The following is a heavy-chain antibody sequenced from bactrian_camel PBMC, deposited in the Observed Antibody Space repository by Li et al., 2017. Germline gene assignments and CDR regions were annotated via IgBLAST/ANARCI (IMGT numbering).Heavy chain of an antibody. J-gene: IGHJ2*01. V-gene: IGHV3-2*01. D-gene: IGHD2*01. CDR1: GFTSIPFSQYG. Sequence: QVQLVESGGDLVHPGGSLRLSCAASGFTSIPFSQYGMSWVRQAPGKGLEWVSNIYSGDTSTKYADSVKGRFTISRDNAKNTVDLQMTSLKSEDTALYYCAIVLTLGGTAYGNYYRYLEVWGQGTQVTV. CDR3: AIVLTLGGTAYGNYYRYLEV. CDR2: IYSGDTST.